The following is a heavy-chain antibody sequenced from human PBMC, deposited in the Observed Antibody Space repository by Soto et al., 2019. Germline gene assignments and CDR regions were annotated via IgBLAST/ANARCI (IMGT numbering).Heavy chain of an antibody. CDR2: ISSSSSYI. D-gene: IGHD2-15*01. V-gene: IGHV3-21*01. CDR1: GFTFSSYS. Sequence: GGSLRLSCAASGFTFSSYSMNWVRQAPGKGLEWVSSISSSSSYIYYADSVKGRFTISRDNAKNSLYPQMNSLRAEDTAVYYCASRCSGGSCYWGQGTLVTVSS. J-gene: IGHJ4*02. CDR3: ASRCSGGSCY.